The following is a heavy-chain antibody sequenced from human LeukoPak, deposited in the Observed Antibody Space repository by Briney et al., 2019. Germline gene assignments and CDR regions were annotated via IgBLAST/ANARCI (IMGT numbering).Heavy chain of an antibody. CDR2: ISGSGGST. Sequence: GGSLRLSCAASGFTFSSYGMSWVRQAPGKGLEWVSAISGSGGSTYYADSVKGRFTISRDNSKNTLYLQMNSLRAEDTAVYYCAKLAAAGTYYYYMDVWGKGTTVTVSS. V-gene: IGHV3-23*01. D-gene: IGHD6-13*01. CDR1: GFTFSSYG. J-gene: IGHJ6*03. CDR3: AKLAAAGTYYYYMDV.